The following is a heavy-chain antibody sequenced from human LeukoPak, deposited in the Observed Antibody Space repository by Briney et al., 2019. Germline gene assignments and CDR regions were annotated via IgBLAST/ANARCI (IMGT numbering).Heavy chain of an antibody. J-gene: IGHJ3*02. D-gene: IGHD6-13*01. V-gene: IGHV4-59*01. Sequence: SETLSLTCTVSGGSISSYYWSWIRQPPGKGLEWIGYIYYSGSTNYNPSLKSRVTISVDTSKNQFSLKLSSVTAADTAVYYCAREPAARGAFDIWGQGTMVTVSS. CDR1: GGSISSYY. CDR2: IYYSGST. CDR3: AREPAARGAFDI.